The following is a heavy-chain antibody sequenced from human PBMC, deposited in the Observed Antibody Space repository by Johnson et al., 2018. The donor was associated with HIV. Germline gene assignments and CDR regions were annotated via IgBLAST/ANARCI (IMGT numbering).Heavy chain of an antibody. CDR3: AKGIAARPPGDAFDI. Sequence: VQLVESGGGVVQPGRSLRLSCAASGFTFSSYWMSWVRQAPGKGLEWVANIKQDGSEKYYVDSVKGRFTISRDNAKNSLYLQMNSLRAEDTALYYCAKGIAARPPGDAFDIWGQGTMVTVSS. CDR1: GFTFSSYW. D-gene: IGHD6-6*01. V-gene: IGHV3-7*05. J-gene: IGHJ3*02. CDR2: IKQDGSEK.